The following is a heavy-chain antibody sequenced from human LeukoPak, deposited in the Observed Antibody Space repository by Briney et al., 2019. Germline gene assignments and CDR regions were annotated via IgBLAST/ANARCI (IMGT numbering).Heavy chain of an antibody. CDR1: GGSISSYS. J-gene: IGHJ4*02. D-gene: IGHD6-19*01. Sequence: ASETLSLTCIVSGGSISSYSWNWIRQSPGKGLEWVGYISHSGTTSYNSSLKSRVTISVDTSKNQLSLKLTSCARWDDSAWGFGNWGPGTLVTVSS. V-gene: IGHV4-59*01. CDR2: ISHSGTT. CDR3: GN.